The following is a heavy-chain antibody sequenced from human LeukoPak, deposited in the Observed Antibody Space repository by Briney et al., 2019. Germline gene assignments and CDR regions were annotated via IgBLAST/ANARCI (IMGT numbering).Heavy chain of an antibody. CDR2: ISSSSSYI. CDR1: GFTFSSYS. Sequence: GGSLRLSCAASGFTFSSYSMNWVRQAPGKGLEWVSSISSSSSYIYYADSVKGRFTISRDNAKNSLYLQMNSLRAEDTAVYYCARDLGSHYYDSSGGFDYWGQGTLVTVSS. J-gene: IGHJ4*02. V-gene: IGHV3-21*01. D-gene: IGHD3-22*01. CDR3: ARDLGSHYYDSSGGFDY.